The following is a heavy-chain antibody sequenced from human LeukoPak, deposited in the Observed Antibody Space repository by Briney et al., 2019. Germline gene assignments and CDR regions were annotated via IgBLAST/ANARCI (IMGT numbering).Heavy chain of an antibody. CDR3: AREEGYSSSLVAH. Sequence: QLGGSLRLSCTASGFTFDSYAMSWVRQAPGKGLEWVSGISGIDGSTYYADSVKGRFTISRDTSKNTLYLQMNSLRAEDTAVYYCAREEGYSSSLVAHWGQGTLVTVSS. J-gene: IGHJ4*02. CDR1: GFTFDSYA. V-gene: IGHV3-23*01. D-gene: IGHD6-13*01. CDR2: ISGIDGST.